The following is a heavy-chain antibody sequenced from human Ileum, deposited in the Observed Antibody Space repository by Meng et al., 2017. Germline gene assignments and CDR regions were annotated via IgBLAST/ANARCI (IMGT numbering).Heavy chain of an antibody. V-gene: IGHV3-73*02. Sequence: VQLVGSGGGLVQPGGSLKLSCASSGFSFSDSSMHWVRQASGKGLEWVGHIRSKANNYATAYAASVKGRFTISRDESKNTAYLQMSSLKTEDTAVYYCTRLYSAGWGQGTLVTVSS. CDR3: TRLYSAG. J-gene: IGHJ4*02. CDR1: GFSFSDSS. D-gene: IGHD6-13*01. CDR2: IRSKANNYAT.